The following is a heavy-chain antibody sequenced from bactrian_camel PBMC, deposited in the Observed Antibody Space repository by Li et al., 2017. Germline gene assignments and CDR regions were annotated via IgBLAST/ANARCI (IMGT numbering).Heavy chain of an antibody. V-gene: IGHV3S29*01. J-gene: IGHJ4*01. CDR3: ASATGLR. Sequence: QLVESGGGLVQPGGSLTVSCAASGFTFSSVYMSWVRQAPGKPLGWVSSISAGGRPTFYADSVKGRFTISRDNAQNTLYLQMNNLKPEDTAVYYCASATGLRWGQGTQVTVS. D-gene: IGHD3*01. CDR1: GFTFSSVY. CDR2: ISAGGRPT.